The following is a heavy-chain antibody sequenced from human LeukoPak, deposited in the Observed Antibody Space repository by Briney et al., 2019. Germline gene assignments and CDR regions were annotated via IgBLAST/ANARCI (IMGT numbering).Heavy chain of an antibody. V-gene: IGHV4-59*12. J-gene: IGHJ4*02. Sequence: PSETLSLTCTVSGGSISSYYWSWIRQPPGKGLEWIGYIYYSGSTNYNPSLKSRVTISVDTSKNQFSLKLSSVTAADTAVYYCARGRSTELLRYFDWFVYYFDYWGQGTLVTVSS. CDR1: GGSISSYY. CDR2: IYYSGST. D-gene: IGHD3-9*01. CDR3: ARGRSTELLRYFDWFVYYFDY.